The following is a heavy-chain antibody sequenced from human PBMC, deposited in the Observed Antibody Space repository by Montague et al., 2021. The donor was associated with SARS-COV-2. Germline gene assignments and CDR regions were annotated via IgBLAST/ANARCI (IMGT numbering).Heavy chain of an antibody. CDR2: FYYIGTN. D-gene: IGHD3/OR15-3a*01. V-gene: IGHV4-38-2*02. CDR1: GYSISSDYY. CDR3: VRVLDNRVRDY. Sequence: SETLSLTCSVSGYSISSDYYWGWLRPPPREGLECVGCFYYIGTNYYRSSIKRRLTISLDSTKDQFSLQARSVTAADTAVYYCVRVLDNRVRDYWGQGTPVTVSS. J-gene: IGHJ4*02.